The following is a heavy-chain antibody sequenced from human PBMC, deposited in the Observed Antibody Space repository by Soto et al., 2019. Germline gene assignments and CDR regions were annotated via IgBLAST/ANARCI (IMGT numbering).Heavy chain of an antibody. Sequence: EVQVVESGGGLVQPGRSLRLSCAASGFSFDDYAMHWVRQAPGKGLEWVSGISWNSGTIGYADSVKGRFTISRDNAKNSLYLHMNSLRAEDTALYYCAKSTGGNANGMGVWGQGTTVTVSS. CDR1: GFSFDDYA. D-gene: IGHD2-8*02. CDR2: ISWNSGTI. V-gene: IGHV3-9*01. CDR3: AKSTGGNANGMGV. J-gene: IGHJ6*02.